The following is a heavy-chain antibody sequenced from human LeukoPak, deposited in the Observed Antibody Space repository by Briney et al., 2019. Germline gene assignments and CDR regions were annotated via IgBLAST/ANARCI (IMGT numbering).Heavy chain of an antibody. CDR1: GYTFTNYG. Sequence: GASVKVSCKASGYTFTNYGFTWVRQAPGQGLEWVGWVSAYNAHTNYAQKVQGRVTMTTDTSTSTAYMELRSLRSDDTAVYYCARTLGYCGSTSCYEVFDYWGQGTLVTVSS. D-gene: IGHD2-2*01. J-gene: IGHJ4*02. V-gene: IGHV1-18*04. CDR3: ARTLGYCGSTSCYEVFDY. CDR2: VSAYNAHT.